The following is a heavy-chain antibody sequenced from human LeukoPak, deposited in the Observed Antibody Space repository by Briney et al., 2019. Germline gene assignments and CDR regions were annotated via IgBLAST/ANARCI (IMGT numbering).Heavy chain of an antibody. CDR2: ISGGGGST. J-gene: IGHJ4*02. V-gene: IGHV3-23*01. CDR3: AKDSQLISWCYFDY. Sequence: GGSLRLSCAASGFTFTSYSMNWVRQAPGKGLEWVSTISGGGGSTYYADSVKGRFTISRDNSKNTLYLQVNSLRAEDTAVYYCAKDSQLISWCYFDYWGQGTLVTVSS. D-gene: IGHD2-15*01. CDR1: GFTFTSYS.